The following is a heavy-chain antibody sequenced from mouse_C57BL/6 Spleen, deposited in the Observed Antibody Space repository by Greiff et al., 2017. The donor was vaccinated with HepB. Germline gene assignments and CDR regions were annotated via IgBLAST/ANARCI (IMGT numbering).Heavy chain of an antibody. J-gene: IGHJ4*01. Sequence: DVQLQESGPGLVKPSQSLSLTCSVTGYSITSGYYWNWIRQFPGNKLEWMGYISYDGSNNYNPSLKNRISITRDTSKNQFFLKLNSVTTEDTATYYCARRDYDTDAMDYWGQGTSVTVSS. V-gene: IGHV3-6*01. CDR2: ISYDGSN. CDR1: GYSITSGYY. CDR3: ARRDYDTDAMDY. D-gene: IGHD2-4*01.